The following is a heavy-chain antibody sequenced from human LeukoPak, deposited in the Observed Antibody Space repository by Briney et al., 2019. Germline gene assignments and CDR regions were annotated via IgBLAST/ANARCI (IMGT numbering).Heavy chain of an antibody. CDR1: GGSISSYY. J-gene: IGHJ6*02. CDR3: ARHGTSSYYYYAMDV. CDR2: IYYSGST. D-gene: IGHD1-1*01. V-gene: IGHV4-59*08. Sequence: PSETLSLTCTVSGGSISSYYWSWIRQSPGEGLEWIGYIYYSGSTNYNPSLKSRVTISVDTSKNQFSLKLSSVTAADTAVYYCARHGTSSYYYYAMDVWGQGTTVTVSS.